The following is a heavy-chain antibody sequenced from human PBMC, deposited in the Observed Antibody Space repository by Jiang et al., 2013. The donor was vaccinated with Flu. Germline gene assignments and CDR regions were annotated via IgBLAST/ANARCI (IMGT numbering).Heavy chain of an antibody. D-gene: IGHD2-2*01. CDR1: GGSISSSSYY. Sequence: GSGLVKPSETLSLTCTVSGGSISSSSYYWGWIRQPPGKGLEWIGSIYYGGITYYNPSLKSRVTISLDTSKNQLSLKLSSVTAADTAVYYCANQAIVVVPAAPRALYYFDYWGQGTLVTVSS. CDR3: ANQAIVVVPAAPRALYYFDY. J-gene: IGHJ4*02. V-gene: IGHV4-39*01. CDR2: IYYGGIT.